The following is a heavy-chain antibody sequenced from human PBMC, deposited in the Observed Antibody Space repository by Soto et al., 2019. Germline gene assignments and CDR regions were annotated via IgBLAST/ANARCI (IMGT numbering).Heavy chain of an antibody. Sequence: EVQLVESGGGLVQPGGSLRLSCAASRFTVSSNYMSWVRQAPGKGLEWVSVIYSGGSTYYADSVKGRFTISRDNSKNTLYLQMNSLRAEDTAVYYCAREGSGSHPGHFQHWGQGTLVTVSS. CDR3: AREGSGSHPGHFQH. CDR2: IYSGGST. CDR1: RFTVSSNY. J-gene: IGHJ1*01. D-gene: IGHD1-26*01. V-gene: IGHV3-66*01.